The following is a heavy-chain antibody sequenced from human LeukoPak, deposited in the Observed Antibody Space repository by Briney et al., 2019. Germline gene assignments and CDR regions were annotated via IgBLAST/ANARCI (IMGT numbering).Heavy chain of an antibody. CDR2: IYYSGST. V-gene: IGHV4-39*01. CDR1: GGSISSSSYY. Sequence: SETLSLTCTVSGGSISSSSYYWGWIRQPPGKGLEWIGIIYYSGSTYYNPSLKSRPTISVDTSKNQFSLKLSSVTATDTAAYYCARRGYCSSTSCYEYWFDPWGQGTLVTVSS. J-gene: IGHJ5*02. D-gene: IGHD2-2*01. CDR3: ARRGYCSSTSCYEYWFDP.